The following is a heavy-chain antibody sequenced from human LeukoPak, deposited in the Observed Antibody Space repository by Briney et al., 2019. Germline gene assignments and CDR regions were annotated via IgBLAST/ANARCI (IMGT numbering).Heavy chain of an antibody. Sequence: GGSLRLSCAASGFTFSSYGMHWVRQAPGKGLEWVAVIWYDGSNKYYADSVKGRFTISRDNSKNTLYLQMNSLRAEDTALYYCASSGYSYVSPNYYGMNVWGQGTTVTVSS. V-gene: IGHV3-33*01. J-gene: IGHJ6*02. CDR3: ASSGYSYVSPNYYGMNV. CDR2: IWYDGSNK. D-gene: IGHD5-18*01. CDR1: GFTFSSYG.